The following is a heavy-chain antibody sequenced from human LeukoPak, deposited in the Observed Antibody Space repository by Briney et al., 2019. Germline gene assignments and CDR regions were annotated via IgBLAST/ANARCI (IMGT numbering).Heavy chain of an antibody. V-gene: IGHV3-53*01. CDR2: IYSGGST. CDR3: ASAVANYYFDY. D-gene: IGHD6-19*01. J-gene: IGHJ4*02. CDR1: GFTVSSND. Sequence: GGCLRLSCAASGFTVSSNDMSWVRQAPWKGLEWVSVIYSGGSTYYADSVKGRFTISRDNSKNTLYLQMNSLRAEDTAVYYCASAVANYYFDYWGQGTLVTVSS.